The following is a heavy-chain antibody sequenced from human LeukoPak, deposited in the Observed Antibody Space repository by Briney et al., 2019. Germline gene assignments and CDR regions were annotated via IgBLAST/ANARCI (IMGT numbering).Heavy chain of an antibody. CDR2: IIPIFGTA. D-gene: IGHD4-17*01. CDR1: GFTFSSYA. J-gene: IGHJ2*01. V-gene: IGHV1-69*06. CDR3: ARLDMSTVMSNRYFDL. Sequence: PGGSLRLSCAASGFTFSSYAINWVRQAPGQGLEWMGGIIPIFGTANYAQKFQGRVTITADKFTNTAYMELSSLRSEDTAVYYCARLDMSTVMSNRYFDLWGRGTLVTVSS.